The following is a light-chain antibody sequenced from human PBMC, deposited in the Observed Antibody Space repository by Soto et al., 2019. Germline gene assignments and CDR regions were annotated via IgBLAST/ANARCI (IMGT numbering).Light chain of an antibody. J-gene: IGKJ1*01. Sequence: DIQMTQSPSSVSASVGDRVTITCRASQAISTWLAWYQQKPGKAPKLLIYAASNLQTGVPSRFSGSGSGTDFTLTISSLQPEDFATYYCQQANSFPRTFGQGSKVELK. CDR1: QAISTW. CDR3: QQANSFPRT. CDR2: AAS. V-gene: IGKV1D-12*01.